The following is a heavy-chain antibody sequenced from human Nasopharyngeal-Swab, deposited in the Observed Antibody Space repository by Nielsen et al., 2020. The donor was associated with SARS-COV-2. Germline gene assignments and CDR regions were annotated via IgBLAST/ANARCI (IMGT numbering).Heavy chain of an antibody. CDR3: ARVRIWSGYYSDAFDI. J-gene: IGHJ3*02. Sequence: ASVKVSCKASGYTFTSYGISWVRQAPGQGLEWMGWISAYNGNTNYAQKLQGRVTMTTDTSTSTAYMELRSLRSDDTAVYYCARVRIWSGYYSDAFDIWGQGTMVTVSS. D-gene: IGHD3-3*01. CDR1: GYTFTSYG. CDR2: ISAYNGNT. V-gene: IGHV1-18*04.